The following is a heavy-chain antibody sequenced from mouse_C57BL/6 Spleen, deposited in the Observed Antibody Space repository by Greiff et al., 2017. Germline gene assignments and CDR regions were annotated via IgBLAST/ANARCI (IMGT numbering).Heavy chain of an antibody. CDR1: GFTFSSYA. CDR3: TREGDGYYGCAY. Sequence: EVKLQESGEGLVKPGGSLKLSCAASGFTFSSYAMSWVRQTPEKRLEWVAYISSGGDYIYYADTVKGRFTISRANARNTLYLQMSSLKSEDTAMYYCTREGDGYYGCAYWGQGTLVTVSA. CDR2: ISSGGDYI. V-gene: IGHV5-9-1*02. D-gene: IGHD2-3*01. J-gene: IGHJ3*01.